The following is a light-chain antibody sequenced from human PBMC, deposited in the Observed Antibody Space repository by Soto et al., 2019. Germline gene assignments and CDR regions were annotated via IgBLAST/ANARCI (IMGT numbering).Light chain of an antibody. Sequence: DIPMTQSPSSVSASVGDRVTITCRTSQGISSWLARYQQKPGKAPRLLIYAASSSQSGVPSRFSGSGSGTDFTLTISSLQPEDFATYYCQPANSFPLTFGEGTKVEIK. J-gene: IGKJ4*01. CDR3: QPANSFPLT. CDR1: QGISSW. CDR2: AAS. V-gene: IGKV1-12*01.